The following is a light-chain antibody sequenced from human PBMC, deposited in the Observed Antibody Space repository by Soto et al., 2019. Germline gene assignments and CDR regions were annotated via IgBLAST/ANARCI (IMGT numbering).Light chain of an antibody. CDR2: AAS. V-gene: IGKV1-39*01. J-gene: IGKJ1*01. CDR3: QQSYSSPRT. Sequence: DIQMTQSPSSLSASLGDRVTITCRASQSISSYLNWYQQKPGKAPKLLIYAASSLQSGVPSRFSGSGYGTDFTLTITSLQSEDFEIYYCQQSYSSPRTFGQGTKVDNK. CDR1: QSISSY.